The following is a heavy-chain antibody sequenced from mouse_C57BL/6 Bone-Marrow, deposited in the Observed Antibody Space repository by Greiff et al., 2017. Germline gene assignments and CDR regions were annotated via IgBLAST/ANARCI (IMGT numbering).Heavy chain of an antibody. CDR1: GYTFTSYG. CDR2: IYPRSGNT. D-gene: IGHD1-1*01. CDR3: ARRDYYGSSYLYDYAMDY. J-gene: IGHJ4*01. V-gene: IGHV1-81*01. Sequence: QVQLQQSGAELARPGASVKLSCKASGYTFTSYGISWVKQRTGQGLEWIGEIYPRSGNTYYNEKFKGKATLTADKSSSTAYMELRSLTSEDSAVYFFARRDYYGSSYLYDYAMDYWGQGTSVTVSS.